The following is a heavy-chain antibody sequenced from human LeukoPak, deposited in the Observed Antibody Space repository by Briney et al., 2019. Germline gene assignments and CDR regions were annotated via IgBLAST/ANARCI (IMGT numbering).Heavy chain of an antibody. CDR2: MNPNSGNT. Sequence: GASVKVSCKASGYTFTTYDINWVRQATGQGLEWMGWMNPNSGNTGYARKFQGRVTMTRNTSVSTAYMGLNSLRSEDTAVYYCARANYYGSGKKDLDYWGQGTLVTVSS. CDR3: ARANYYGSGKKDLDY. V-gene: IGHV1-8*01. D-gene: IGHD3-10*01. J-gene: IGHJ4*02. CDR1: GYTFTTYD.